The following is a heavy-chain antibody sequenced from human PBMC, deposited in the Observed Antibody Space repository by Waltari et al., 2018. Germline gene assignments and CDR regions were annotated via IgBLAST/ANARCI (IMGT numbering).Heavy chain of an antibody. Sequence: QVQLQESGPGLVKPSETLSLNCTVSGVSIHNYYWSWFRQPPGKGLEWIGYISHSGSTKYNPSLKSRVTISLETSKNHFSLKVSSVTAADTAVFYGASEDDANSSGRRYFDYWGQGTLVTVSS. CDR1: GVSIHNYY. J-gene: IGHJ4*02. CDR2: ISHSGST. CDR3: ASEDDANSSGRRYFDY. D-gene: IGHD3-22*01. V-gene: IGHV4-59*01.